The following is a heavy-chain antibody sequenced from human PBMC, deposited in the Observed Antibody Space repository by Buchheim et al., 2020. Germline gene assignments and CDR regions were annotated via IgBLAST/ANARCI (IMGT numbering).Heavy chain of an antibody. J-gene: IGHJ5*02. CDR1: GGSISSSSYY. V-gene: IGHV4-39*01. CDR3: ARHGGYDFWSGYYSTNNWFDP. D-gene: IGHD3-3*01. CDR2: IYYSGST. Sequence: QLQLQESGPGLVKPSETLSLTCTVSGGSISSSSYYWGWIRQPPGKGLEWIGSIYYSGSTYYNPSLKSRVPISVDTSKNQFSLKLSSVTAADTAVYYCARHGGYDFWSGYYSTNNWFDPWGQGTL.